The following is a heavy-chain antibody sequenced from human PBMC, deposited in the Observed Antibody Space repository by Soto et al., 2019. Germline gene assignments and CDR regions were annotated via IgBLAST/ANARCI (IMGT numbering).Heavy chain of an antibody. CDR1: GYSFTGYY. CDR2: INPDSGAT. CDR3: ARGDYGTGGYPFPYVDY. J-gene: IGHJ4*02. Sequence: HEHLVQSGAEVKRPGASLKVSCKASGYSFTGYYIHWVRQAPGQGLEWMGWINPDSGATNYAENFQGRVTLTSDKSISTASMDLTSLTSDDTAVYYCARGDYGTGGYPFPYVDYWGQGTLVIVSS. D-gene: IGHD2-8*02. V-gene: IGHV1-2*02.